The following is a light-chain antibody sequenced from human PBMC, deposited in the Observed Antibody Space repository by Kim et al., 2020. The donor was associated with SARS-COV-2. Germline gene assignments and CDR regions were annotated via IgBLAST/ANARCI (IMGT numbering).Light chain of an antibody. Sequence: VSPGERATLSCRASQSVSSKLAWYQQKPGQAPRLLIYDASTRATGIPARFSGTGSGTEFTLTISSLQSEDIAVYYCQQYDDRPRTFGQGTKVDIK. CDR3: QQYDDRPRT. J-gene: IGKJ1*01. CDR2: DAS. CDR1: QSVSSK. V-gene: IGKV3-15*01.